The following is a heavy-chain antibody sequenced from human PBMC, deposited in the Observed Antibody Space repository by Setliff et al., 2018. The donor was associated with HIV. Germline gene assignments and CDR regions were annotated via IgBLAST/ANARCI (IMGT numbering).Heavy chain of an antibody. CDR2: ISPRTTYI. J-gene: IGHJ6*03. CDR1: KFTFSTYS. V-gene: IGHV3-21*01. Sequence: PGGSLRLSCAASKFTFSTYSVNWVRQAPGKGLEWVSSISPRTTYIYYADSVKGRFTISRDDAKNSLYLQMNSLRAEDTAVYYCASSPGIGNYYMDVWGKGTTVTVSS. CDR3: ASSPGIGNYYMDV. D-gene: IGHD3-10*01.